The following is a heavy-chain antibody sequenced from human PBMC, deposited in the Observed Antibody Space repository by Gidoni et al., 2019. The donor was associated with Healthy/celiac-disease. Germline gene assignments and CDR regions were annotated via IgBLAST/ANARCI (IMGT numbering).Heavy chain of an antibody. V-gene: IGHV3-23*01. D-gene: IGHD3-22*01. J-gene: IGHJ4*02. CDR2: ISGRGGST. Sequence: EVQLLESVGGLVQPGGSLRLSCAASGFTFSRYAMTWVRQAPGKGLEWVSAISGRGGSTYYAYSVKGRFTISRDKVKNTLYLQMNSLRAEDTAVYYCAIERPYDRSGYSETAYFDYWGQGTLVTVSS. CDR3: AIERPYDRSGYSETAYFDY. CDR1: GFTFSRYA.